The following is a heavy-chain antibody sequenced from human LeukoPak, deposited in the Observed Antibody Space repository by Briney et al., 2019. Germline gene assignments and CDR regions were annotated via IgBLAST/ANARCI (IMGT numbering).Heavy chain of an antibody. Sequence: PGGSLRLSCVASGFIFSSFEMNWVRQPRGKGVEWISYISDSGTTKYYADSVRGRFTISRDNAKNSLYLQMNSLRAEDTAVYYCVVAITYWGRGTQVTVSS. CDR1: GFIFSSFE. D-gene: IGHD1-14*01. CDR3: VVAITY. J-gene: IGHJ4*02. CDR2: ISDSGTTK. V-gene: IGHV3-48*03.